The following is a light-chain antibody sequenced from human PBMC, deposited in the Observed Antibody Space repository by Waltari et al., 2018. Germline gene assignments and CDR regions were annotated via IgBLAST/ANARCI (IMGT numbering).Light chain of an antibody. CDR2: GTS. CDR3: QHYVRLPAT. J-gene: IGKJ1*01. V-gene: IGKV3-20*01. CDR1: QSVGRT. Sequence: DIVLPQSPGTLYLPPGERTTLFCRASQSVGRTLALYQQKPGQAPRLLIYGTSSRATDIPDRFSGSGSGTDFSLTINRLEPEDFAVYYCQHYVRLPATFGQGTKVEIK.